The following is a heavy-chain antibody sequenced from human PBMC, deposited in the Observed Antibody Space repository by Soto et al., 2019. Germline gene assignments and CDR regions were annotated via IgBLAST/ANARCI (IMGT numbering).Heavy chain of an antibody. CDR1: GGNFNNYA. CDR2: IIPIIDTT. Sequence: QVQLVQSGAEVKKPGSSVKVSCKASGGNFNNYAISWVRQAPAQGLQWMGGIIPIIDTTHYAQKLQGRVTISADRGRTTVYMELTGLTSYDSATYFCPSEPRDRYAFSLWGQGTVVTVSS. V-gene: IGHV1-69*06. CDR3: PSEPRDRYAFSL. D-gene: IGHD2-21*01. J-gene: IGHJ3*01.